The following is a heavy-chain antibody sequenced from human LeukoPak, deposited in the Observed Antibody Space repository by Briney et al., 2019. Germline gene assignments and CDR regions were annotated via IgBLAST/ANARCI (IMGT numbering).Heavy chain of an antibody. CDR2: ISYDGTEK. J-gene: IGHJ4*02. CDR3: ARGRYSSGSQYYFDY. Sequence: PGGSLRLSCAVSGFSFGSYAMHWVRQAPGKGLEWVAVISYDGTEKNYADSVKGRFTISRDNSKTTLYLQMNSLRAEDTAVYYCARGRYSSGSQYYFDYWGQGILVTVSS. D-gene: IGHD3-22*01. V-gene: IGHV3-30-3*01. CDR1: GFSFGSYA.